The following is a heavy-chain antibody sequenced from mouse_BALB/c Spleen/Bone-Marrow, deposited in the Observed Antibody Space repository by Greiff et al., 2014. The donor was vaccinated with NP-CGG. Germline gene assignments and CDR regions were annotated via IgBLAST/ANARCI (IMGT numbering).Heavy chain of an antibody. CDR2: INPSNGGT. CDR3: TRSGNYLFAY. J-gene: IGHJ3*01. V-gene: IGHV1S81*02. Sequence: QVQLKESGAELVKPGASVGLSCKASGYTFTNYYMYWVKQRPGQGLEWIGEINPSNGGTNFNEKFKSKATLTVDKSSNTTYMQLSSLTSEDSAVYYCTRSGNYLFAYWGQGTLVTVSA. CDR1: GYTFTNYY. D-gene: IGHD2-1*01.